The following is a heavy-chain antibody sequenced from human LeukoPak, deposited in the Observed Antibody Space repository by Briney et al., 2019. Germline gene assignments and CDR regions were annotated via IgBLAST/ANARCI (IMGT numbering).Heavy chain of an antibody. CDR2: INHSGST. Sequence: SETLSLTCAVYGGTFSGYYWSWIRQPPGKGLEWIGEINHSGSTNYNPSLKSRVTISVDTSKNQFSLKLSSVTAADTAVYYCARIGRLRPFDYWGQGTLVTVSS. V-gene: IGHV4-34*01. D-gene: IGHD4-17*01. CDR3: ARIGRLRPFDY. J-gene: IGHJ4*02. CDR1: GGTFSGYY.